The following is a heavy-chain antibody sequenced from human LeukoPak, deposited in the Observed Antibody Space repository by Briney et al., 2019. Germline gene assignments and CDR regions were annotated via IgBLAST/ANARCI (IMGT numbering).Heavy chain of an antibody. CDR2: ISASGKTT. J-gene: IGHJ4*02. D-gene: IGHD3-10*01. V-gene: IGHV3-48*02. Sequence: GGSLRLSCAASGFTFTSYSMNWVRQAPGKGLEWVSYISASGKTTYYAGSVKGRFTISRDSAKNSLYLQMNSLRDGDTAVYYCAKDRRSSGSGSYFLFDYWGQGTLVTVSS. CDR1: GFTFTSYS. CDR3: AKDRRSSGSGSYFLFDY.